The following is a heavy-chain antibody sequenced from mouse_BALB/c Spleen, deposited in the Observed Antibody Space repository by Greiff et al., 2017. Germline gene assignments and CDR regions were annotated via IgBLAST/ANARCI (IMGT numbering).Heavy chain of an antibody. CDR3: ARAMAPPYYFDY. CDR1: GYAFSSYW. J-gene: IGHJ2*01. D-gene: IGHD2-3*01. CDR2: IYPGDGDT. Sequence: VQLQQSGAELVRPGSSVKISCKASGYAFSSYWMNWVKQRPGQGLEWIGQIYPGDGDTNYNGKFKGKATLTADKSSSTAYMQLSSLTSEDSAVYFCARAMAPPYYFDYWGQGTTLTVSS. V-gene: IGHV1-80*01.